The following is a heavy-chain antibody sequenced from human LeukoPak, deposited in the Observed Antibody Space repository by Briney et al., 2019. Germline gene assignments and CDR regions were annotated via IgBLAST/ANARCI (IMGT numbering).Heavy chain of an antibody. J-gene: IGHJ4*02. CDR3: ARLGPGGHGEFDY. V-gene: IGHV4-4*02. Sequence: PSGPLSLTCAVSGGSISSDNWWSWVRQPPGKGLEWIGEIYHSGSTNYNPSLKSRVTISVDKSKNQFSLKLSSVTAADTAVYYCARLGPGGHGEFDYWGQGTLVTVSS. CDR1: GGSISSDNW. D-gene: IGHD3-10*01. CDR2: IYHSGST.